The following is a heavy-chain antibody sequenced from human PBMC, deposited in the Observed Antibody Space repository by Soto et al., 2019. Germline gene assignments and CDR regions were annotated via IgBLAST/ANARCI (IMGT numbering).Heavy chain of an antibody. Sequence: GGSLRLSCVASGFTFSSYWMHWVRQVPGKGLEWVSFSSATGAGTYYADSVKGRFTISRDNSKNTLYLQMTSLRADDTAVYYCAKDRRAGGNYGFYSDFWGQGALVTVSS. CDR2: SSATGAGT. D-gene: IGHD1-7*01. CDR3: AKDRRAGGNYGFYSDF. V-gene: IGHV3-23*01. J-gene: IGHJ4*02. CDR1: GFTFSSYW.